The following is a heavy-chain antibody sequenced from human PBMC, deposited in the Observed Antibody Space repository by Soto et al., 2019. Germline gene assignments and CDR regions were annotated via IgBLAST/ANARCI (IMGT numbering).Heavy chain of an antibody. CDR3: ARVPRYDTWYFDY. J-gene: IGHJ4*02. Sequence: QVQLVESGGGVVQPGRSLRLSCTASGFSVSTHVIHWVRQAPGKGLEWVTVLWYDVSREYYAESVKGRFTISRDNSKNTMYLQMNSLRAEDTAVYYCARVPRYDTWYFDYWGQGTLATVSS. D-gene: IGHD3-22*01. CDR2: LWYDVSRE. V-gene: IGHV3-33*01. CDR1: GFSVSTHV.